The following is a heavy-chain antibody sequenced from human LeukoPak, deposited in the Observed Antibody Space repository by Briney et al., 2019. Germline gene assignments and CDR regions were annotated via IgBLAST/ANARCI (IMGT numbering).Heavy chain of an antibody. CDR1: GFTFDDYA. V-gene: IGHV3-9*01. CDR3: AKGIDSGTTIGMDV. J-gene: IGHJ6*02. D-gene: IGHD1-7*01. Sequence: GGSLRLSCAASGFTFDDYAMHWVRQAPGKGLEWVSGISWNSGSIGYADSVKGRFTISRDSAKNSLYLQMNSLRAEDTALYYCAKGIDSGTTIGMDVWGQGTTVTVSS. CDR2: ISWNSGSI.